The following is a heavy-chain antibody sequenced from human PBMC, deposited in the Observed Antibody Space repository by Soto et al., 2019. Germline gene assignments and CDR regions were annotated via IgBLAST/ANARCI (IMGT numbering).Heavy chain of an antibody. CDR2: TYYRSKWYN. CDR3: ASGLLAVAAPRAYYYYGMDV. J-gene: IGHJ6*02. CDR1: GDSVSSNSAA. D-gene: IGHD6-19*01. V-gene: IGHV6-1*01. Sequence: SQTLSLTCAISGDSVSSNSAAWNWIRQSPSRGLEWLGRTYYRSKWYNDYAVSVKSRITINPDTSKNQFSLQLNSVTPEDTAVYYCASGLLAVAAPRAYYYYGMDVWGQGTTVTVSS.